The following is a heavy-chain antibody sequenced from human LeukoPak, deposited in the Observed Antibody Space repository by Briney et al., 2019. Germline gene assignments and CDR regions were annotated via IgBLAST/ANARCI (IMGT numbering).Heavy chain of an antibody. CDR2: ISNDSRYI. V-gene: IGHV3-21*01. CDR1: GFTLSRYI. J-gene: IGHJ5*02. Sequence: GGSLRLSCIASGFTLSRYIMNWVRQAPGKGLEWVASISNDSRYIYYSDSVKGRFTISRDNAENTVYLQTNSLRVEDTAMYYCASLSGVWDTGDKKWFDPWGQGTLVTVSS. D-gene: IGHD2-8*02. CDR3: ASLSGVWDTGDKKWFDP.